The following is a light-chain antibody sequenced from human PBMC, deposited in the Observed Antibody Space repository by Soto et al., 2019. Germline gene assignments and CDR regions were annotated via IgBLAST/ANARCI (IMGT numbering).Light chain of an antibody. CDR1: SSDVGGYNY. J-gene: IGLJ1*01. Sequence: QSALTQPRSVSGSPGQSVTISCTGTSSDVGGYNYVSWYQQHPGKAPKLMIYDVSKRPSGVPDRFSGYNSGNTAALTISRLQAYDEADYYCSSYASSNTCVFGSGTKLTVL. CDR3: SSYASSNTCV. V-gene: IGLV2-11*01. CDR2: DVS.